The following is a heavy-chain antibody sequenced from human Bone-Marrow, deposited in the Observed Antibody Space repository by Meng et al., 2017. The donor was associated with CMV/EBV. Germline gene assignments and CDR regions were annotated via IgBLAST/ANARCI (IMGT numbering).Heavy chain of an antibody. V-gene: IGHV4-31*03. CDR1: GGSISSGGYY. Sequence: LRLSCNVSGGSISSGGYYCSWIRQHPGKGLEWIGYTYYSGSTYYNPSLKSRVTISEDTSKNQFSLKLSSVTAADTAVYYCARYYSSSSGRVYYHYGMDVWGQGTTVTVSS. D-gene: IGHD6-6*01. J-gene: IGHJ6*02. CDR3: ARYYSSSSGRVYYHYGMDV. CDR2: TYYSGST.